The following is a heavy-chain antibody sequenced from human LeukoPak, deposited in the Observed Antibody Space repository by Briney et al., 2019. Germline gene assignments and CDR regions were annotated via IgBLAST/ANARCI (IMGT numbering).Heavy chain of an antibody. CDR2: IRHDGSEK. V-gene: IGHV3-7*01. J-gene: IGHJ4*02. Sequence: TGGSLRLSCAASGFSVNNSYMSWVRQAPGKGLEWVASIRHDGSEKYYVDSVRGRFTISRDNTKNLLYLQMSSLRAEDTAVYYCATDRGWRTSGYYLYYFEYWGQGTLVTFSS. CDR3: ATDRGWRTSGYYLYYFEY. CDR1: GFSVNNSY. D-gene: IGHD3-3*01.